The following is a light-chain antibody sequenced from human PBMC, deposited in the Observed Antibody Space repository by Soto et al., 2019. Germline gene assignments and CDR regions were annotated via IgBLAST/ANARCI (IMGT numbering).Light chain of an antibody. CDR1: YSNIGNNF. J-gene: IGLJ2*01. CDR2: DNS. CDR3: GTWDSSLSVVV. Sequence: QSVLTQPPSVSAAAGQKVTISCSGSYSNIGNNFVSWYQHFPGSAPKLLIYDNSQRPSGIPDRFSGSKSGSSATLGITGLQTGDEADYYCGTWDSSLSVVVFGGGTNLTVL. V-gene: IGLV1-51*01.